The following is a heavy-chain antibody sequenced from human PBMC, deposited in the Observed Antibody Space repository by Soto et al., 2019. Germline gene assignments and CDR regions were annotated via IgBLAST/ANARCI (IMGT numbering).Heavy chain of an antibody. D-gene: IGHD3-10*01. V-gene: IGHV3-30*18. CDR3: AKDRTRLYYGSGSYFFG. CDR2: ISYDGSNK. Sequence: GGSLRLSCAASGFTFSSYGMHWVRQAPGKGLEWVAVISYDGSNKYYADSVKGRFTISRDNSKNTLYLQMNSLRAEDTAVYYCAKDRTRLYYGSGSYFFGWGQGTLVTVSS. J-gene: IGHJ4*02. CDR1: GFTFSSYG.